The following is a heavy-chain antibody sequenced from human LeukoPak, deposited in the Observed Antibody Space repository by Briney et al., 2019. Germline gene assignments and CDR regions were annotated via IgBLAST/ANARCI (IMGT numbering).Heavy chain of an antibody. J-gene: IGHJ4*02. CDR3: ARSRYCSSTSCASFDY. CDR2: ISAYNGNT. CDR1: GYTFTSYG. Sequence: ASVKVSCKASGYTFTSYGISWVRQAPGQGLEWMGWISAYNGNTNYAQKLQGRVTMTTDTSTSTAYMELRSLRSDDTAVYYCARSRYCSSTSCASFDYWGQGTLVTVSS. D-gene: IGHD2-2*01. V-gene: IGHV1-18*01.